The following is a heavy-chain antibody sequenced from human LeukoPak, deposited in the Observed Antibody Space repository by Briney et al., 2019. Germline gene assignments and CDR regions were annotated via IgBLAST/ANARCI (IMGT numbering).Heavy chain of an antibody. CDR2: INSDGSST. Sequence: GSLRLSCAASGFTFSSYWMHWVRQAPGKGLVWVSRINSDGSSTIYADPVKGRFTISRDNAKNTLDLQLNSLRAEDTALYYCARAAAGTWSIDYWGQGTLVTVSS. V-gene: IGHV3-74*01. D-gene: IGHD6-13*01. CDR1: GFTFSSYW. J-gene: IGHJ4*02. CDR3: ARAAAGTWSIDY.